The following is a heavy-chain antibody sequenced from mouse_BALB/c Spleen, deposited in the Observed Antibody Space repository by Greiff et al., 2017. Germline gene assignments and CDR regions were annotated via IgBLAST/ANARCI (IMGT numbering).Heavy chain of an antibody. J-gene: IGHJ3*01. CDR3: ARSETARATGFAY. V-gene: IGHV8-12*01. Sequence: QVTLKVSGPGILQPSQTLSLTCSFSGFSLSTSGMGVSWIRQPSGKGLEWLAHIYWDDDKRYNPSLKSRLTISKDTSRNQVFLKSTSVDTADTATYYCARSETARATGFAYWGQGTLVTVSA. CDR2: IYWDDDK. CDR1: GFSLSTSGMG. D-gene: IGHD3-2*01.